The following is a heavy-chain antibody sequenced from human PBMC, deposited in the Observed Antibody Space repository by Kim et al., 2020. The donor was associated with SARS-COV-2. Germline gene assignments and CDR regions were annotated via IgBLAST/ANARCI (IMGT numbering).Heavy chain of an antibody. CDR3: AKVNAINYYYYGMDV. D-gene: IGHD2-2*01. CDR1: GFTFSSYA. J-gene: IGHJ6*02. CDR2: ISGSGGST. V-gene: IGHV3-23*01. Sequence: GGSLRLSCAASGFTFSSYAMSWVRQAPGKGLEWVSAISGSGGSTYYADSVKGRFTISRDNSKNTLYLQMNSLRAEDTAVYYCAKVNAINYYYYGMDVWGQGTTVTVSS.